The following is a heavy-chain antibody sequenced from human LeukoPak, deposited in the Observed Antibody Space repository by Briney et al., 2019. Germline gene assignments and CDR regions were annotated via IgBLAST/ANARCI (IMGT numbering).Heavy chain of an antibody. V-gene: IGHV3-23*01. Sequence: GGSLRLSCAASGFTFDNYAMTWVRQAPGKGLEWVSAISGSGGSTYYADSVKGRFTISRDNSKNTLYLQMNSLRAEDTAVYYCAQGQTVFCSSTSCYPFFDYWGQGTLVTVSS. CDR3: AQGQTVFCSSTSCYPFFDY. D-gene: IGHD2-2*01. CDR2: ISGSGGST. CDR1: GFTFDNYA. J-gene: IGHJ4*02.